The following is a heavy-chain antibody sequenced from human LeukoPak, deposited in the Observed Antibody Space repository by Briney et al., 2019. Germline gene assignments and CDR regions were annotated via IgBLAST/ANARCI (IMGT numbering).Heavy chain of an antibody. CDR2: ISGSGGST. J-gene: IGHJ4*02. Sequence: GGSLRLSCAASGFTFSSYAMSWVRQAPGKGLEWVSAISGSGGSTYYADSVKGRFTIFRDNSKNTLYLQMNSLRAEDTAVYYCAKDLDYYGSGSYDFDYWGQRTLVTVSS. CDR1: GFTFSSYA. V-gene: IGHV3-23*01. D-gene: IGHD3-10*01. CDR3: AKDLDYYGSGSYDFDY.